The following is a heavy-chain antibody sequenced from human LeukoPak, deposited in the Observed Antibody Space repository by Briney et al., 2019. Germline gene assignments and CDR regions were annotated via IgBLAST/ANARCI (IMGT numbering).Heavy chain of an antibody. CDR1: GFTFSSYG. Sequence: GGSLRLSCAASGFTFSSYGMHWVRQAPGKGLEWVAFIRYDGSNKYYADSVKGRFTISRDNSKNTLYLQMNSLRAEDTAVYYCAKAVRAYYYYYMDVWGKGTTVTISS. V-gene: IGHV3-30*02. CDR2: IRYDGSNK. J-gene: IGHJ6*03. CDR3: AKAVRAYYYYYMDV. D-gene: IGHD2-21*01.